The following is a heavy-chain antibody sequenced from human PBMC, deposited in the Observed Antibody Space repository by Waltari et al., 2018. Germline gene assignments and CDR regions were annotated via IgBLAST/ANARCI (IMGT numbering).Heavy chain of an antibody. J-gene: IGHJ4*02. Sequence: EVQLVESGGGLVQPGGSLRLSCVASGFTFSSSEMNWVRQAPGKGLEWVSYIDSGDSTTYYADSVKGRFTISRDNARKSLFLQMNSLSAEDTAIYYCSKVGRSNIPGYWGQGTLVTVSS. CDR3: SKVGRSNIPGY. V-gene: IGHV3-48*03. CDR2: IDSGDSTT. CDR1: GFTFSSSE.